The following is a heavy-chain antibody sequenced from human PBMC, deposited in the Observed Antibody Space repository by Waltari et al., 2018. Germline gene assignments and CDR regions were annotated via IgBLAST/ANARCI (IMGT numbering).Heavy chain of an antibody. CDR1: GYTFTDYY. V-gene: IGHV1-69-2*01. Sequence: EVQLVQSGAEVKKLGATVKISCKVSGYTFTDYYMHWVQQAPGKGLEWMGLVDPEDGETIYAEKFQGRVTITADTSTDTAYMELSSLRSEDTAVYYCATVSETTVTRSHWYFDLWGRGTLVTVSS. CDR3: ATVSETTVTRSHWYFDL. J-gene: IGHJ2*01. CDR2: VDPEDGET. D-gene: IGHD4-17*01.